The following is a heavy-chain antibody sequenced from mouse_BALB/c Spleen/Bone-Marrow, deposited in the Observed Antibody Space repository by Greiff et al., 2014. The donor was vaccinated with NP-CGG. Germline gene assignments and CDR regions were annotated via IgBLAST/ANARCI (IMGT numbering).Heavy chain of an antibody. D-gene: IGHD2-3*01. CDR1: GYTFTSYY. CDR3: TRGGWLAMDY. V-gene: IGHV1S81*02. CDR2: INPSNGGT. J-gene: IGHJ4*01. Sequence: QVQLQQSGAELVKPGASVKLSCKASGYTFTSYYMYWVKQRPGQGLEWIGEINPSNGGTNFNEKFKSKATLTVDKSSSTAYMQLSSLTSEDSAVNYCTRGGWLAMDYWGQGTSVTVSS.